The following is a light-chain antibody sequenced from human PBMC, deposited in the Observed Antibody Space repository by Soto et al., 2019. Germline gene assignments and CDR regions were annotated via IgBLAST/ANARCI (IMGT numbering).Light chain of an antibody. V-gene: IGKV1-39*01. Sequence: EIPLTQSPSSLAASVGDRLTLTCRASRNVSIYLTWYQHKPGKGPTLLIHATSKLQIGVPSRFSGSGSGTEFTLTSSSLEPEYFGTYYRQQSYKMPSFGQGTRLVIK. CDR2: ATS. CDR1: RNVSIY. CDR3: QQSYKMPS. J-gene: IGKJ5*01.